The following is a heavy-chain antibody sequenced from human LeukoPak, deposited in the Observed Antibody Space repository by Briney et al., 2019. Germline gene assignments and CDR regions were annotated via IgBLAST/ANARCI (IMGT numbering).Heavy chain of an antibody. CDR3: ARANQQLDAFDI. Sequence: SETLSLTCAVYGGSFSGYYWSWIRQPPGKGLEWIGEINHSGSTNYNPSLESRVTISVDTSKNQFSLKLSSVTAADTAVYYCARANQQLDAFDIWGQGTMVTVSS. CDR2: INHSGST. CDR1: GGSFSGYY. J-gene: IGHJ3*02. D-gene: IGHD6-13*01. V-gene: IGHV4-34*01.